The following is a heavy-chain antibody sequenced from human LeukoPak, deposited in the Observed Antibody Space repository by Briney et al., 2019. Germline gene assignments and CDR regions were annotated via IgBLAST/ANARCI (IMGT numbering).Heavy chain of an antibody. V-gene: IGHV1-46*01. J-gene: IGHJ4*02. CDR1: GYTFTSYY. CDR2: INPSGGST. Sequence: ASVKVSCKASGYTFTSYYIHWVRQAPGQGLEWMGIINPSGGSTTYAQKFHGRVTMTRDTSTSTVYMELSSLRSEDTAVYYCARGRDIEMATINYFDYWGQGTLVTVSS. CDR3: ARGRDIEMATINYFDY. D-gene: IGHD5-24*01.